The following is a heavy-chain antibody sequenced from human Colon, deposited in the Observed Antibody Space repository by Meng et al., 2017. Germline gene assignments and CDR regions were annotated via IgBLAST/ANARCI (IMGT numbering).Heavy chain of an antibody. Sequence: QVQLQESGPGLVKPSQTLSLPFPVSGGSISSGGYYWSWIRQHPGKGLEWIGYIYYSGNTYYNPSLKSRVTISVDTSKNQFSLKLSSVTAADTAVYYCARYCASTNCYTGFDFWGQGTLVTVSS. D-gene: IGHD2-2*02. CDR2: IYYSGNT. CDR3: ARYCASTNCYTGFDF. CDR1: GGSISSGGYY. J-gene: IGHJ4*02. V-gene: IGHV4-31*03.